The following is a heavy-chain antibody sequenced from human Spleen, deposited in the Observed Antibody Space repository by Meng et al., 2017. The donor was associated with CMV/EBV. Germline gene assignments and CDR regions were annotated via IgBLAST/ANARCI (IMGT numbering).Heavy chain of an antibody. V-gene: IGHV4-34*09. CDR2: INHSGST. Sequence: LSLTCAVYGGSFSGYYWSWIRQPPGKGLEWIGEINHSGSTYYNPSLKSRVTISVDTSKNQFSLKLSSVTAADTAVYYCARRPNAFDIWGQGTMVTVSS. CDR1: GGSFSGYY. J-gene: IGHJ3*02. CDR3: ARRPNAFDI. D-gene: IGHD6-6*01.